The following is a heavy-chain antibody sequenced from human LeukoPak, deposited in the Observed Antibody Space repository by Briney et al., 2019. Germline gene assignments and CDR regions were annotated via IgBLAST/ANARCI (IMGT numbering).Heavy chain of an antibody. CDR3: AKDSIYDILTDYFDY. J-gene: IGHJ4*02. Sequence: GGSLRLSCAASGFTFSSYGMHWVRQAPGKGLEWVALIRYDGSNKYYADSVKGRFTISRDNSKNTLYLQMNSLRAEDTAVYYCAKDSIYDILTDYFDYWGQGTLVTVSS. V-gene: IGHV3-30*02. D-gene: IGHD3-9*01. CDR1: GFTFSSYG. CDR2: IRYDGSNK.